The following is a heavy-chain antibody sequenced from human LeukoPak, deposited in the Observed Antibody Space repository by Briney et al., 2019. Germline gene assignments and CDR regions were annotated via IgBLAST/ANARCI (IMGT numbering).Heavy chain of an antibody. D-gene: IGHD3-10*01. CDR3: ARAPLWYYFDY. CDR1: GFTFSSHW. Sequence: PGGSLRLSCAASGFTFSSHWMHWVRQAPGKGLVWPSLIVNDGTITTYAHSVKGRFTISRDNAKNMMYLQMNSLRAEDTAVYYCARAPLWYYFDYWGQGTLVTVSS. CDR2: IVNDGTIT. V-gene: IGHV3-74*01. J-gene: IGHJ4*02.